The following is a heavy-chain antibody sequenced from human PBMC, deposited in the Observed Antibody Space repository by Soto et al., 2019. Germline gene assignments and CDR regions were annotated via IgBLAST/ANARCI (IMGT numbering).Heavy chain of an antibody. CDR2: TSAYHGGT. J-gene: IGHJ4*02. D-gene: IGHD4-17*01. CDR1: GYSFSDYG. Sequence: ASVKVSCKASGYSFSDYGITWVRQAPGQGLEWMGWTSAYHGGTNYAPKVQGRVTMTTDTSTSTAYMELRSLRSDDTAVYYCTRVVGDYHFDYWGQGTLVTVSS. CDR3: TRVVGDYHFDY. V-gene: IGHV1-18*01.